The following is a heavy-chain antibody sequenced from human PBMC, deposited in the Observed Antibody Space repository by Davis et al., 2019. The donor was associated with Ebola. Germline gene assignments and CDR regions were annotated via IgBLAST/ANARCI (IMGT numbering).Heavy chain of an antibody. V-gene: IGHV7-4-1*02. CDR2: INTNTGNP. J-gene: IGHJ3*02. D-gene: IGHD2-2*01. Sequence: ASVKVSCKASGYTFSNYAINWVRQAPGQGLEWMGWINTNTGNPMYAQAFTGRFVFSLDTSITTPYLQISSLKAEDTAVYYCARSSMTQDAFDIWGQGTMVTVSS. CDR1: GYTFSNYA. CDR3: ARSSMTQDAFDI.